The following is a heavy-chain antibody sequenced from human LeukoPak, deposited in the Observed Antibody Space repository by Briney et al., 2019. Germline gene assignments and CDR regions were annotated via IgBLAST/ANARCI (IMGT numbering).Heavy chain of an antibody. V-gene: IGHV3-30-3*01. CDR2: ISYDGSNK. Sequence: GRSLRLSCAASGFTFSSYAMHWVRQAPGKGLEWVAVISYDGSNKYYADSVKGRFTISRDNSKNTLYLQMNSLRAEDTAVYYCARDHVVVVDSNPHYWGQGTLVTVSS. J-gene: IGHJ4*02. CDR1: GFTFSSYA. D-gene: IGHD2-15*01. CDR3: ARDHVVVVDSNPHY.